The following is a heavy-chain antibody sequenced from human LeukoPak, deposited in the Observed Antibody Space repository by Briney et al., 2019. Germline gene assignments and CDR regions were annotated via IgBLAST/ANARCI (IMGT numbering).Heavy chain of an antibody. J-gene: IGHJ4*02. CDR3: ARARAPYYYDSSGYHFDY. CDR2: IYYSGST. V-gene: IGHV4-31*03. D-gene: IGHD3-22*01. CDR1: GGSISSGGYY. Sequence: SQTLSLTCTVSGGSISSGGYYWSWIRQHPGKGLEWIGYIYYSGSTYYNPSLKSRVAISVDTSKNQFSLKLSSVTAADTAVYYCARARAPYYYDSSGYHFDYWGQGTLVPVSS.